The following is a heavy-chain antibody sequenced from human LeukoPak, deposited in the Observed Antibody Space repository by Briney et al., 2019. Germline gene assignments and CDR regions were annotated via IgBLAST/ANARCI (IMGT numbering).Heavy chain of an antibody. D-gene: IGHD2-15*01. Sequence: SETLSLTCTVSGGSISSSSYYWGWIRQPPGKGMEWIGSIYYSGSTYYNPSLKSRVTISVDTSKNQFSLKLSSVTAADTAVYYCARDPYCSGGSCYTFDYWGQGTLVTVSS. J-gene: IGHJ4*02. CDR2: IYYSGST. CDR3: ARDPYCSGGSCYTFDY. V-gene: IGHV4-39*07. CDR1: GGSISSSSYY.